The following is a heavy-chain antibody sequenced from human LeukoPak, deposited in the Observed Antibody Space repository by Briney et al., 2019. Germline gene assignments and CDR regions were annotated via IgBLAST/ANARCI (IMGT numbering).Heavy chain of an antibody. Sequence: GGSLRLSCAASGFTFSSYEMNWVRQAPGKGLEWVSYISSSGSTIYYADSVKGRFTISRDNAKNSLYLQMNSLRAEDTAVYYCATHSSSWYHFDYWGQGTLVTVSS. CDR1: GFTFSSYE. CDR3: ATHSSSWYHFDY. J-gene: IGHJ4*02. CDR2: ISSSGSTI. V-gene: IGHV3-48*03. D-gene: IGHD6-13*01.